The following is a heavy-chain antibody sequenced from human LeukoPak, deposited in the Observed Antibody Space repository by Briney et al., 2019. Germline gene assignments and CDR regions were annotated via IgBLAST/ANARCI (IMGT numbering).Heavy chain of an antibody. D-gene: IGHD6-6*01. V-gene: IGHV1-8*02. CDR3: ARVEYSSYDY. Sequence: ASVKVSCKASGYTFTSYDINWVRQATGQGLEWMGWMNPNSGNTSYAQKFQGRVTMTRDTSTSTVYMELSSLRSEDTAVYYCARVEYSSYDYWGQGTLVTVSS. J-gene: IGHJ4*02. CDR1: GYTFTSYD. CDR2: MNPNSGNT.